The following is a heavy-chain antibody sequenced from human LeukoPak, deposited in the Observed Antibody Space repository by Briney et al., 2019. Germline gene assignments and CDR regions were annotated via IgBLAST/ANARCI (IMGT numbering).Heavy chain of an antibody. D-gene: IGHD1-26*01. V-gene: IGHV3-48*01. CDR1: AFTFSDYS. Sequence: PGGSLTLSCVASAFTFSDYSMNWVRQAPGKGLEWVSYISGRSSTIYYADSVKGRFTISRDNAKNSMYLQMNGLRAEDTAVYYCARDRNKSGSYFFDYWGQGTLVTVSS. CDR3: ARDRNKSGSYFFDY. J-gene: IGHJ4*02. CDR2: ISGRSSTI.